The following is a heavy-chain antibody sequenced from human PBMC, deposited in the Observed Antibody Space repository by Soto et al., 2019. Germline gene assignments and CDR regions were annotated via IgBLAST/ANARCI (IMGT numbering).Heavy chain of an antibody. V-gene: IGHV3-13*01. Sequence: GGSLRLSCAASGFTFSSYDMHWVRQATGKGLEWVSAIGTAGDTYYPGSVKGRFTISRENAKNSLYLQMNSLRAGDTAVYYCARDRGYSYGYFGMDVWGQGTTVTVSS. CDR2: IGTAGDT. J-gene: IGHJ6*02. D-gene: IGHD5-18*01. CDR1: GFTFSSYD. CDR3: ARDRGYSYGYFGMDV.